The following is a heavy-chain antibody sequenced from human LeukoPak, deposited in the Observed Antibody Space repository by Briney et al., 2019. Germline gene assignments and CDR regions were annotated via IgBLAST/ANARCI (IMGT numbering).Heavy chain of an antibody. V-gene: IGHV1-18*01. Sequence: SVQDTCKDSGDTFTSNYISWVRQAPGQGLEWMGWISAYNGNKRNAQKLQGRVTMTTGTSTSTVYMELRSLRSDDTAVYYCARTSSAWYGGVGDYWGQGTLVTVS. CDR3: ARTSSAWYGGVGDY. CDR1: GDTFTSNY. CDR2: ISAYNGNK. D-gene: IGHD6-13*01. J-gene: IGHJ4*02.